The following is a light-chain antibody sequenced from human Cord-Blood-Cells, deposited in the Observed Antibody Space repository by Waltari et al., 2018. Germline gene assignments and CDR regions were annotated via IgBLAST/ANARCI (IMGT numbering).Light chain of an antibody. V-gene: IGLV2-11*01. J-gene: IGLJ2*01. CDR1: TRDVGCYNY. Sequence: QSALTQPRSVSGSPGQSVTISCTGTTRDVGCYNYVSWYQQHPGKAPKLMIYDVSKRPSGVPDRFSGSKSGNTASLTISGLQAEDEADYYCCSYAGSVVFGGGTKLTVL. CDR3: CSYAGSVV. CDR2: DVS.